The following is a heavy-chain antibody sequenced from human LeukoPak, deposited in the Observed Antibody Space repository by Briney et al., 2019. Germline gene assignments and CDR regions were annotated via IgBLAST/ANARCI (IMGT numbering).Heavy chain of an antibody. CDR2: IYSGGST. J-gene: IGHJ4*02. D-gene: IGHD6-6*01. CDR3: AKVAFRSSSYISGIEY. V-gene: IGHV3-53*01. Sequence: GGSLRLSCAASGFTVSSNYMSWVRQAPGKGLEWVSVIYSGGSTYYADSVKGRFTISRDNYKNTLFLQMNSLRAEDTAIYYCAKVAFRSSSYISGIEYWGQGTLVTVSS. CDR1: GFTVSSNY.